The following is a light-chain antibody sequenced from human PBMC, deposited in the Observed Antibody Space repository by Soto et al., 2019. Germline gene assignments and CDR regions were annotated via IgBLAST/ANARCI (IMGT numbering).Light chain of an antibody. Sequence: DIQMTQSPSSLSASVVHRVTITCRASQRISSYLNGYQQKPGKAPKLLIYAASILQNGHPSRFSRGGSAASISLTISSLPTEDLETYYCQQSYSNPQEFGQGTKVEIK. V-gene: IGKV1-39*01. CDR3: QQSYSNPQE. CDR1: QRISSY. CDR2: AAS. J-gene: IGKJ1*01.